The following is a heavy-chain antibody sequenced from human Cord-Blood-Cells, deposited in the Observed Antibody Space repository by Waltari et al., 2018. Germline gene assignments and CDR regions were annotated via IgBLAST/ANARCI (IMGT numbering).Heavy chain of an antibody. V-gene: IGHV3-33*01. CDR3: ARDQGYYYGSGSYPHFDD. CDR1: GFTFSSYG. D-gene: IGHD3-10*01. J-gene: IGHJ4*02. CDR2: IWYDGSNK. Sequence: QVQLVESGGGVVQPGRSLRLSCAASGFTFSSYGMHWVRQAPGKGLEWVAVIWYDGSNKYYADSVKGRFTIARDNSKNTLYLQMNSLRAEDTAVYYCARDQGYYYGSGSYPHFDDWGQGTLVTVSS.